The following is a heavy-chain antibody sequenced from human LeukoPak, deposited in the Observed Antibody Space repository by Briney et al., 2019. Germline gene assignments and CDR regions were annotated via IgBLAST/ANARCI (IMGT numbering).Heavy chain of an antibody. Sequence: ASVKVSCKVSGYTLNELSMHWVRQAPGKGLEWMGGFDPADGETVYAHRCQGRLTMTEDTSTNTGYMELTSLRSEDTAVYYCAADGGGLSSVVTPRSSPFDYWGQGTLVTVSS. V-gene: IGHV1-24*01. D-gene: IGHD4-23*01. CDR3: AADGGGLSSVVTPRSSPFDY. CDR2: FDPADGET. CDR1: GYTLNELS. J-gene: IGHJ4*02.